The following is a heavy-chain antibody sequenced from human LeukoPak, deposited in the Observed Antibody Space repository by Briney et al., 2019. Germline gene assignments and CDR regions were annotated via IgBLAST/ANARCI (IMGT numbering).Heavy chain of an antibody. V-gene: IGHV3-30*18. CDR3: AKARGVYGGYFDY. D-gene: IGHD2-8*01. Sequence: PGGSLRLSCAASGFTFSSYGMHWVRQAPGKGLEWVAVISYDGSNKYYADSVKGRFTISRDNSKNTLYLQMNSLRAEDTAVYYCAKARGVYGGYFDYWGQGTLVTVSS. CDR2: ISYDGSNK. J-gene: IGHJ4*02. CDR1: GFTFSSYG.